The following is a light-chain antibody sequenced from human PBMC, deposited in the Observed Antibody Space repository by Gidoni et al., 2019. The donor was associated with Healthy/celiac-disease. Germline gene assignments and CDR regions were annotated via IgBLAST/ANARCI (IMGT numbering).Light chain of an antibody. CDR1: QSLVYSDGNTY. J-gene: IGKJ1*01. Sequence: DVVMTQSPLSLPVTLGQPASISCRSSQSLVYSDGNTYLNWFQQRQGQSPRRLIYKVSNRDSGVPDRCSGSGSGTDFTLKISRVEAEDVGVDYCMQGTHWPPRWTFGQGTKVEIK. CDR2: KVS. V-gene: IGKV2-30*01. CDR3: MQGTHWPPRWT.